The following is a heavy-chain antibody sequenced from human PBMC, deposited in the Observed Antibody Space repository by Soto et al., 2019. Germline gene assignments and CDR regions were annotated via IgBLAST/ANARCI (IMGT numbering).Heavy chain of an antibody. V-gene: IGHV3-23*01. CDR2: ISGSGGST. CDR3: ASTVTSYYYYYYMDV. D-gene: IGHD4-4*01. CDR1: GFTFSSYA. Sequence: GGSLRLSCAASGFTFSSYAMSWVRQAPGKGLEWVSAISGSGGSTYYADSVKGRFTISRDNSKNTLYLQMNSLRAEDTAVYYCASTVTSYYYYYYMDVWGKGTTVTVSS. J-gene: IGHJ6*03.